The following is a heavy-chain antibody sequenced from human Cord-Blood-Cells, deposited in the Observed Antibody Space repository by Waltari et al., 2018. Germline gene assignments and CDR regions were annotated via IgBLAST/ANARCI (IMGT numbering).Heavy chain of an antibody. V-gene: IGHV1-2*02. Sequence: QVQLVQSGAAVKKPGAAVKVLCKASGYTFTGYPLTWLRPAPGNGLEWMGWINPNSGSTNYAQKFQGRVTMTRDTSISTAYMELSRLRSDDTAVYYCAREATIFGVVIILNAFDIWGRGTMVTVSS. J-gene: IGHJ3*02. D-gene: IGHD3-3*01. CDR2: INPNSGST. CDR3: AREATIFGVVIILNAFDI. CDR1: GYTFTGYP.